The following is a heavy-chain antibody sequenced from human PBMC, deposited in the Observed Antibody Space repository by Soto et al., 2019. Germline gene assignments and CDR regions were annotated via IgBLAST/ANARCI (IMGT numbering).Heavy chain of an antibody. Sequence: QLQLQQSGPGLVEPSQTLSLTCAISGDSVSSNSAAWNWIRQSPSRGLEWLGRTYYRSKWYNDYAASVKSRITISPDTSKNQFSLQLNSVTPEDTAVYYCARASSEAAPGSTRRYFDYWGQGALVTVSS. CDR2: TYYRSKWYN. CDR3: ARASSEAAPGSTRRYFDY. V-gene: IGHV6-1*01. CDR1: GDSVSSNSAA. J-gene: IGHJ4*02. D-gene: IGHD6-13*01.